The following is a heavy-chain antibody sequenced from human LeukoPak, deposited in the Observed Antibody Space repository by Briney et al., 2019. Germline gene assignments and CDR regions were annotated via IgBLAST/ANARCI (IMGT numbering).Heavy chain of an antibody. CDR2: ISYDGSNK. CDR3: AKGPQYYFDSSGEVDY. D-gene: IGHD3-22*01. J-gene: IGHJ4*02. Sequence: GGSLRLSCAASGFTFSSYGMHWVRQAPGKGLEWVAFISYDGSNKYYAYSMKGRFTISRDNSKNTLYLQMNSLRAEETAVYYCAKGPQYYFDSSGEVDYWGQGTLVTVSS. V-gene: IGHV3-30*02. CDR1: GFTFSSYG.